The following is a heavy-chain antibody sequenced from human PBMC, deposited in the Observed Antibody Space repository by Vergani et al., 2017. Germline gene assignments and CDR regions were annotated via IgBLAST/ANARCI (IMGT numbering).Heavy chain of an antibody. D-gene: IGHD3-22*01. Sequence: QVQLQESGPGLVKPSQTLSLTCTVSVGSISSGGYYWSWISQHPGKGLEWIGYIYYSGSTYYNPSLKSRVTISVETSKNQFSLKLSSVTAADTAVYYCARDGGNDSSGYFIYWGQGTLVTVSS. J-gene: IGHJ4*02. V-gene: IGHV4-31*03. CDR3: ARDGGNDSSGYFIY. CDR1: VGSISSGGYY. CDR2: IYYSGST.